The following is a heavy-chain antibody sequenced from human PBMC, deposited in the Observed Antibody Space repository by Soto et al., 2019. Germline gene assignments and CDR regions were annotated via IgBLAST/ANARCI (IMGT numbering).Heavy chain of an antibody. CDR2: IIPIFGTA. Sequence: QVQLVQSGAEVKKPGSSVKVSCKASGGTFSSYAISWVRQAPGQGLEWMGGIIPIFGTANYAQKFQGRVTITADKSTSTAYMELSSLRSEDTAVYYCARGIPNGVRGPVVGYFDYWGQGTLVTVSS. J-gene: IGHJ4*02. CDR1: GGTFSSYA. V-gene: IGHV1-69*06. D-gene: IGHD3-10*01. CDR3: ARGIPNGVRGPVVGYFDY.